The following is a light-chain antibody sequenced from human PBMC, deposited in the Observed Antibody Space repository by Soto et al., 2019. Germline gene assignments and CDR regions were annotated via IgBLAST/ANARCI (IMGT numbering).Light chain of an antibody. V-gene: IGKV3-20*01. CDR1: QSISTTP. CDR2: GTS. Sequence: EVVLTQSPGTLSLSPGERATLSGRTSQSISTTPLAWYQQKPGQAPRLLMSGTSSRAAGIPDRFSGSGSGTDFTLSISRLEPEDLAVYYCQHYGSSPPFTFGPGTKLAVK. J-gene: IGKJ3*01. CDR3: QHYGSSPPFT.